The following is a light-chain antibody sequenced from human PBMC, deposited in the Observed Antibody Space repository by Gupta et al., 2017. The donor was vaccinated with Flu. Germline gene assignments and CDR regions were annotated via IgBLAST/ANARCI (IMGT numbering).Light chain of an antibody. V-gene: IGLV1-44*01. J-gene: IGLJ1*01. Sequence: QSVLAQPPSASETPGQRVTIPCSGCSSNIGSNPVNWSQQVPGTAPKLLIYGNSQRPSGVPDRFSGSKSGTSASLAIRWLQSEDEADYYCSAWDDSLNGHYVFGTGTKVTVL. CDR1: SSNIGSNP. CDR2: GNS. CDR3: SAWDDSLNGHYV.